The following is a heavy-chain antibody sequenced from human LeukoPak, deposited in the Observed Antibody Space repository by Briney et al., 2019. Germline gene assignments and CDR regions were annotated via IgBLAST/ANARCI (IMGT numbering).Heavy chain of an antibody. V-gene: IGHV3-23*01. CDR1: GFTLSSYA. CDR2: ISGSGGST. Sequence: GGSLRLSCAASGFTLSSYAMSWVRQAPGKGLAWVSAISGSGGSTYYADSVKGRFTISRDNSKNTLYLQMNSLRAEERAGYYGGESYEPAGSCWFAPWGQGTLVTVSS. D-gene: IGHD6-13*01. CDR3: GESYEPAGSCWFAP. J-gene: IGHJ5*02.